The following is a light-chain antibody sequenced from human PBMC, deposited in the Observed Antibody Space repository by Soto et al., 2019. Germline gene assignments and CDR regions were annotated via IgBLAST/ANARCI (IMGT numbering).Light chain of an antibody. CDR2: LNSDGSH. Sequence: QPVLTQSPSASASLGASVKLTCTLSSGHSSYVIAWHQQQPEKGPRYLMKLNSDGSHSKGDGVPDRFSGSTSGAERYLTISSLQSEDEADYYCQTWGASIVVFGGGTQLTVL. CDR3: QTWGASIVV. V-gene: IGLV4-69*01. J-gene: IGLJ2*01. CDR1: SGHSSYV.